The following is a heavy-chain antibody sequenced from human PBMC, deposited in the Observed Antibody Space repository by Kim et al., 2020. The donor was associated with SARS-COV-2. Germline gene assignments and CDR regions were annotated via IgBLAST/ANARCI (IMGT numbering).Heavy chain of an antibody. Sequence: VKGRFTLSRDNSKNTLDLQMNSLKAEDTAVYYCAKDPYYDFWSGYYFDYWGQGTLVTVSS. J-gene: IGHJ4*02. V-gene: IGHV3-23*01. D-gene: IGHD3-3*01. CDR3: AKDPYYDFWSGYYFDY.